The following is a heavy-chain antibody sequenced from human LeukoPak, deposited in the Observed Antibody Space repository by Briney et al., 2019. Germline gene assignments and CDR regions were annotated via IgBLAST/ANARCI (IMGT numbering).Heavy chain of an antibody. Sequence: ASVKVSCKASGYTFTSYYMHWVRQAPGQGLEWMGIINPSGGSTSYAQKFQGRVTMTRDMSTSTVYMELSSVTAADTAVYYCARGALWFEENWFDPWGQGTLVTVSS. CDR1: GYTFTSYY. CDR3: ARGALWFEENWFDP. CDR2: INPSGGST. V-gene: IGHV1-46*01. D-gene: IGHD3-10*01. J-gene: IGHJ5*02.